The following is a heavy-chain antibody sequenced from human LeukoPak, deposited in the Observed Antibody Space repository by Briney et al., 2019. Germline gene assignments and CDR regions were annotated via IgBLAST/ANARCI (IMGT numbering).Heavy chain of an antibody. V-gene: IGHV4-30-4*01. CDR3: AGVNGDYAGEPRMDV. Sequence: SETLSLTCTVSGGSISSGDYYWSWIRQPPGKGLEWIGYIYYSGSTYYNPSLKSRVTISVDTSKNQFSLKLSSVTAADTAVYYCAGVNGDYAGEPRMDVWGQGTTVTVSS. CDR1: GGSISSGDYY. J-gene: IGHJ6*02. D-gene: IGHD4-17*01. CDR2: IYYSGST.